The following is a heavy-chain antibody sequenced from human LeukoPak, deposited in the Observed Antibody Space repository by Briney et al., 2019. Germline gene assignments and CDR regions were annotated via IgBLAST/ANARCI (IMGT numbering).Heavy chain of an antibody. CDR2: TYYRSKWYN. CDR3: ARESVYCSGGSCYSDGYWFDP. CDR1: GDSVSSNSAA. J-gene: IGHJ5*02. Sequence: SQTLSLTCALSGDSVSSNSAAWNWIRQSPSRGLEWLGRTYYRSKWYNDYAVSVKSRITINPDTSKNQFSLQLHSVTPEDTAVYYCARESVYCSGGSCYSDGYWFDPRGQGTLVTVSS. D-gene: IGHD2-15*01. V-gene: IGHV6-1*01.